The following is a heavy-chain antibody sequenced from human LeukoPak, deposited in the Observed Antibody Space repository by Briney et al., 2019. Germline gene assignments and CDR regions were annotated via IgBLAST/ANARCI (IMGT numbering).Heavy chain of an antibody. CDR2: IYYSGST. D-gene: IGHD3-22*01. CDR1: GGSISSYY. J-gene: IGHJ4*02. V-gene: IGHV4-59*08. CDR3: ARGTYHYDSSGYSSPANFDY. Sequence: PSETLSLTCTVSGGSISSYYWSWIRQPPGKGLEWIGYIYYSGSTYYNPSLKSRVTISVDTSKNQFSLKLSSVTAADTAVYYCARGTYHYDSSGYSSPANFDYWGQGTLVTVSS.